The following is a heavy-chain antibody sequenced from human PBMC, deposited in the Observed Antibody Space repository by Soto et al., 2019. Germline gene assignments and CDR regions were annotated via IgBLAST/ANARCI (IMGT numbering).Heavy chain of an antibody. D-gene: IGHD6-13*01. V-gene: IGHV1-18*01. J-gene: IGHJ4*02. Sequence: QVQLVQSGAEVKKPGASVKVSCKTSGYSFTSYGISWVRQAPGQGLEWMGWISAYNGNTNYAQKVQGRVTITTDTSTSAAYMELRSLRSDDTAVYYCARAGIAVAVYEGDYWGQGTLVTVSS. CDR1: GYSFTSYG. CDR3: ARAGIAVAVYEGDY. CDR2: ISAYNGNT.